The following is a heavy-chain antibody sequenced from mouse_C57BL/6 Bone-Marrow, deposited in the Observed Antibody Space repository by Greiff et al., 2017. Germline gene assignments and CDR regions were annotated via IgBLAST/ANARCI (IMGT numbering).Heavy chain of an antibody. V-gene: IGHV1-64*01. Sequence: VQLQQPGAELVKPGASVKLSCKASGYTFTSYWMHWVKQRPGQGLEWIGMIHPNSGSTNYNEKFKSKATLTVDKSSSPAYMQLSSLTSEDSAVYYCAREDSSGYLFAYWGQGTLDTVSA. CDR2: IHPNSGST. CDR3: AREDSSGYLFAY. D-gene: IGHD3-2*02. J-gene: IGHJ3*01. CDR1: GYTFTSYW.